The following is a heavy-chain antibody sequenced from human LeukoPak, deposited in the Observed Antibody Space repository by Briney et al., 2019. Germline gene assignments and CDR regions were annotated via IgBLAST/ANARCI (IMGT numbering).Heavy chain of an antibody. CDR2: IKDDGAET. CDR3: AKDSLGYYDSSGSLDY. D-gene: IGHD3-22*01. CDR1: GLTFTSYW. J-gene: IGHJ4*02. V-gene: IGHV3-7*01. Sequence: GGSLRLSCAVSGLTFTSYWMSWVRQAPGKGLEWVANIKDDGAETYNVESVKGRFTISRDNAKNLLYLQMNSLRAEDTAVYYCAKDSLGYYDSSGSLDYWGQGTLVTVSS.